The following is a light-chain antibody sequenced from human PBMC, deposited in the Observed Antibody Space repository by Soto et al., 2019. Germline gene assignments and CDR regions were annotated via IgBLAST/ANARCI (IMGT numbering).Light chain of an antibody. J-gene: IGKJ4*01. CDR1: QSVNSK. Sequence: EIVMTQSPATLSVSPGERATLSCRASQSVNSKLAWYQQKPGQAPRLLIHDASTRATGIPVRFSGSGSGTEFTLTISSLQSEDFAVYYCQQYNNWPLGFGGGTKEEIK. CDR3: QQYNNWPLG. CDR2: DAS. V-gene: IGKV3-15*01.